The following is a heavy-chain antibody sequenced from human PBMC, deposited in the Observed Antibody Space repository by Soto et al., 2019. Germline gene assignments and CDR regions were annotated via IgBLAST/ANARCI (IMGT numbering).Heavy chain of an antibody. CDR1: GFTFSSYA. D-gene: IGHD6-19*01. Sequence: TGGSLRLSCAASGFTFSSYAMHWVRQAPGKGLEWVAVISYDGSNKYYADSVKGRFTISRDNSKNTLYLQMNSLRAEDTAVYYCARSRLALDYWGQGTLVTVSS. CDR2: ISYDGSNK. CDR3: ARSRLALDY. V-gene: IGHV3-30-3*01. J-gene: IGHJ4*02.